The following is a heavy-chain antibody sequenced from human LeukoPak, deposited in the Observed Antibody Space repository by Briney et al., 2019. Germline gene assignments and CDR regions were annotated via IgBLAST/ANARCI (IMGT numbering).Heavy chain of an antibody. J-gene: IGHJ4*02. CDR1: GGSISSYY. Sequence: PSETLSLTCTVSGGSISSYYWSWIRQPPGKGLEWIGYIYYSGSTNYNPSLKSRVTISVDTSKNQFSLKLSSVTAADTAVYYCARENIVSTRDFDYWGQGTLVTVSS. V-gene: IGHV4-59*01. CDR2: IYYSGST. CDR3: ARENIVSTRDFDY. D-gene: IGHD5/OR15-5a*01.